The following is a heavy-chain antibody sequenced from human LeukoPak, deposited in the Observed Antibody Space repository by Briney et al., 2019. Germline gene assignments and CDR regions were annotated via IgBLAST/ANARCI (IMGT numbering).Heavy chain of an antibody. CDR1: GGSISSSSYY. CDR2: IYYSGST. V-gene: IGHV4-39*07. Sequence: SETLSLTCTVSGGSISSSSYYWGWIRQPPGKGLEWIGSIYYSGSTYYNPSLKSRVTISVDTSKNQFSLKLSSVTAADTAVYYCASSPKAAYWYFDLWGRGTLVTVSS. J-gene: IGHJ2*01. D-gene: IGHD6-25*01. CDR3: ASSPKAAYWYFDL.